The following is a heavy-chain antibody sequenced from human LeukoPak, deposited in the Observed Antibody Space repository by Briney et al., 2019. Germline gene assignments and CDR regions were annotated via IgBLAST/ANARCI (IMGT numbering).Heavy chain of an antibody. V-gene: IGHV1-3*01. CDR1: GYTSTSYA. D-gene: IGHD4-17*01. Sequence: ASVKVSCKASGYTSTSYAMHWVRQAPGQRLEWMGWINAGNGNTKYSQKFQGRVTITRDTSASTAYMELSSLRSEDTAVYYCARVGNRYGDYGPKSSSHGFDYWGQGTLVTVSS. J-gene: IGHJ4*02. CDR3: ARVGNRYGDYGPKSSSHGFDY. CDR2: INAGNGNT.